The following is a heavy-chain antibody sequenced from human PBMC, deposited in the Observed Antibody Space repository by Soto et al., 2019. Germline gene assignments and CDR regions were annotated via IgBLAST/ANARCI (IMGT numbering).Heavy chain of an antibody. Sequence: QVQLQESGPGLVEPSGTLSLTCAVSGASISNTXXXXWVRQPPGKGLEWIGEIYHSGTTNCDPSLKSRVTISVDKSKNQFSLKLSSVTAADTAVYYCAIPGAGDFDYWGQGTLVTVSS. CDR2: IYHSGTT. D-gene: IGHD6-13*01. J-gene: IGHJ4*02. V-gene: IGHV4-4*02. CDR3: AIPGAGDFDY. CDR1: GASISNTXX.